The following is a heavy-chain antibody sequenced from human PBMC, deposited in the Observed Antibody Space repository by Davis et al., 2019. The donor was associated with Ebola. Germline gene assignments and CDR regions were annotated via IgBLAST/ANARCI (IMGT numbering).Heavy chain of an antibody. CDR3: ARKRSFDY. D-gene: IGHD6-25*01. CDR1: GFTFSSYW. V-gene: IGHV3-7*01. CDR2: IKQDGSEK. J-gene: IGHJ4*02. Sequence: GESLKISCAASGFTFSSYWMSWVRQAPGKGLEWVANIKQDGSEKYYVDSVKGRSTISRDNAKNSLYLQMNSLRAEDTAVYYCARKRSFDYWGQGTLVTVSS.